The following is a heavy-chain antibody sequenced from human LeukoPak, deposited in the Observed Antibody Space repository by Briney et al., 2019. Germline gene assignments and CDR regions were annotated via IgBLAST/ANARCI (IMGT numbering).Heavy chain of an antibody. CDR2: IYHSGST. V-gene: IGHV4-34*01. CDR3: ARVTPSQYGNFDY. D-gene: IGHD1-14*01. Sequence: SEALSLTCVVYGGSFSRYSWSWIRQPPGKGLEWIGAIYHSGSTNYNPPLKSRVTISVDKSKNQFSLKLSSVTAADTAVYYCARVTPSQYGNFDYWGQGTLVTVSS. CDR1: GGSFSRYS. J-gene: IGHJ4*02.